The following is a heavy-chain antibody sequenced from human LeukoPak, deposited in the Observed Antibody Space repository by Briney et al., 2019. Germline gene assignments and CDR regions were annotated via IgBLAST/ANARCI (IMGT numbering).Heavy chain of an antibody. J-gene: IGHJ5*02. CDR1: GGSISSYY. Sequence: SETLSLTCTVSGGSISSYYWSWIRQPPGKGLEWIGYIYYSGSTNYNPSLKSRVTISVDTSKNQFSLKLSSVTAADTAVYYCARLGRGKYGSGSLNWFDPWGQGTLVTVSS. V-gene: IGHV4-59*08. D-gene: IGHD3-10*01. CDR3: ARLGRGKYGSGSLNWFDP. CDR2: IYYSGST.